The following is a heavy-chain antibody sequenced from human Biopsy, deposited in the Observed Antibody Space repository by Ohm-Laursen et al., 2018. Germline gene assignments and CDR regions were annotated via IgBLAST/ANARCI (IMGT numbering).Heavy chain of an antibody. CDR3: ARGPHSGSHSCFDY. CDR2: IIPMSGAA. D-gene: IGHD1-26*01. CDR1: GGTFINYA. J-gene: IGHJ4*02. V-gene: IGHV1-69*13. Sequence: SVKVSCKASGGTFINYAISWVRQAPGQGLEWMGGIIPMSGAANYAQMFQGRVTISADESTSTSYMELSSLTTEDTAIYYCARGPHSGSHSCFDYWGRGTLVTVSS.